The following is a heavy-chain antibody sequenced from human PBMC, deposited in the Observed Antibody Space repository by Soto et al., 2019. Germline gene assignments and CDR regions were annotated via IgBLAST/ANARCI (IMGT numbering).Heavy chain of an antibody. CDR2: ISYDGSNK. CDR3: ARDWVRSSGSHSLDY. J-gene: IGHJ4*02. Sequence: QVQLVESGGGVVQPGRSLRLSCAASGFTFSSYAMHWVRQAPGKGLEWVAVISYDGSNKYYADSVKGRFTISRDNSKSTLSLSLHSLRAEDSAVYYCARDWVRSSGSHSLDYWGQGTLVTVSS. CDR1: GFTFSSYA. V-gene: IGHV3-30-3*01. D-gene: IGHD1-26*01.